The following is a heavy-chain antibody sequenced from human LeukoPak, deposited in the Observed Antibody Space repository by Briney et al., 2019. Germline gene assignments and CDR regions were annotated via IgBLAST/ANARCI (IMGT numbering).Heavy chain of an antibody. CDR3: ATWRRDCSSTSCYLYYYYMDV. D-gene: IGHD2-2*01. Sequence: GGSLRLSCVASGFTFSSYWMSWVRQAPGKGLEWVANIKQDGSEKYYVDSVKGRFTISRDNAKNSLYLQMNSLRAEDTAVYYCATWRRDCSSTSCYLYYYYMDVWGKGTTVTVSS. J-gene: IGHJ6*03. CDR1: GFTFSSYW. V-gene: IGHV3-7*01. CDR2: IKQDGSEK.